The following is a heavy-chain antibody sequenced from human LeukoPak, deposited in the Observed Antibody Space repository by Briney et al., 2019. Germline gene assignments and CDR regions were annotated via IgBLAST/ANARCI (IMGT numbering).Heavy chain of an antibody. D-gene: IGHD3-22*01. CDR3: AKMARYYDSSGYSN. CDR1: GFTVSSNY. CDR2: ISGSGGST. Sequence: GGSLRLSCAASGFTVSSNYMSRVRQAPGKGLEWVSAISGSGGSTYYADSVKGRFTISRDNSKNTLYLQMNSLRAEDTAVYYCAKMARYYDSSGYSNWGQGTLVTVSS. J-gene: IGHJ4*02. V-gene: IGHV3-23*01.